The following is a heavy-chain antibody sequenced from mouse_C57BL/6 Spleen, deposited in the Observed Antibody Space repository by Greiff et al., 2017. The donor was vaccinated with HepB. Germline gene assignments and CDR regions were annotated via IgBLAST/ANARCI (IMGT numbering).Heavy chain of an antibody. CDR2: IDPSDSYT. CDR3: ARLDSSFDY. J-gene: IGHJ2*01. V-gene: IGHV1-50*01. Sequence: QVQLQQPGAELVKPGASVKLSCKASGYTFTSYWMQWVKQRPGQGLEWIGEIDPSDSYTNYNQKFKGKATLTVDTSSSTAYMQLSSLTSEDSAVYYCARLDSSFDYWGQGTTLPVSS. D-gene: IGHD3-2*01. CDR1: GYTFTSYW.